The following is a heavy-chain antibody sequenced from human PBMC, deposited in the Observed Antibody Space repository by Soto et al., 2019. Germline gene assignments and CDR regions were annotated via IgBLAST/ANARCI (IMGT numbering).Heavy chain of an antibody. V-gene: IGHV4-39*01. Sequence: ETLSLTCTVSGGSISSSSYYWGWIRQPPGKGLEWIGSIYYSGSTYYNPSLKSRVTISVDTSKNQFSLKLSSVTAADTAVYYCAGTAVITANYFDYWGQGTLVTVSS. J-gene: IGHJ4*02. CDR2: IYYSGST. CDR1: GGSISSSSYY. D-gene: IGHD3-22*01. CDR3: AGTAVITANYFDY.